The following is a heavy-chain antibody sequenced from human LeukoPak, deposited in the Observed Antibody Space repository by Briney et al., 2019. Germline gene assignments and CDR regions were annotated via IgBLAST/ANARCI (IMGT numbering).Heavy chain of an antibody. J-gene: IGHJ5*02. V-gene: IGHV1-8*01. Sequence: ASVKVSCKASGYTFTSYDINWVRQATGQGLEWMGWMNPNSGNTGYAQKFQGRVTMTRNTSISTAYMELSNLRSEDTAVYYCARGKQQLAYNWFDPWGQGTLVTVSS. CDR3: ARGKQQLAYNWFDP. CDR2: MNPNSGNT. CDR1: GYTFTSYD. D-gene: IGHD6-13*01.